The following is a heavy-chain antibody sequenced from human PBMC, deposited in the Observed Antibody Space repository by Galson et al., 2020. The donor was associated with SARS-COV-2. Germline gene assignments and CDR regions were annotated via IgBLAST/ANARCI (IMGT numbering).Heavy chain of an antibody. D-gene: IGHD6-19*01. V-gene: IGHV3-53*04. CDR1: GFTVSNNY. Sequence: GESLKISCVASGFTVSNNYMSWVRQAPGKGLEWVSVSFAGGATYYADSVEGRFTISRHSFKNTLYLQMNSLRADDTAMYYCARVVYSSGWRWGQGTLVTVSS. CDR3: ARVVYSSGWR. CDR2: SFAGGAT. J-gene: IGHJ4*02.